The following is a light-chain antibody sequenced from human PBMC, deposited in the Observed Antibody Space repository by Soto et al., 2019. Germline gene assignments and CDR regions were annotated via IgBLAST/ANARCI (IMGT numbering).Light chain of an antibody. J-gene: IGKJ1*01. CDR1: QSISRG. Sequence: IQMTQSPSTLSSSVGDRVTITCGASQSISRGLAWYQQKPGKAPNLLIYDASTLESGVPSRFSGSGSGTEFTLTISSLQPDDFATYYCQHYSSVWTFGQGTKVDI. CDR3: QHYSSVWT. CDR2: DAS. V-gene: IGKV1-5*01.